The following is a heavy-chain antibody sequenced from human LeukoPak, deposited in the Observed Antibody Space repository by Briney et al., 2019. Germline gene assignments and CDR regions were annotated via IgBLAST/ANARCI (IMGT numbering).Heavy chain of an antibody. CDR1: GYTFTGYY. V-gene: IGHV1-2*02. J-gene: IGHJ5*02. Sequence: ASVKVLCKASGYTFTGYYMHWVRQAPGQGLEWMGWINPNSGGTNYAQKFQGRVTMTRDKSICTAYMELSRLRSDDTAVYYCARSHSSGWFGWFDPWGQGTLVTVSS. D-gene: IGHD6-19*01. CDR2: INPNSGGT. CDR3: ARSHSSGWFGWFDP.